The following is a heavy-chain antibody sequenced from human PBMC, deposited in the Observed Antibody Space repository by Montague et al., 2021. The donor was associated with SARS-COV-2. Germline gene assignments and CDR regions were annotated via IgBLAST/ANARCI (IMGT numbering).Heavy chain of an antibody. CDR2: INHSGST. V-gene: IGHV4-34*01. Sequence: SETLSLTCAVYGGSFSGYYWSWIRQPPGKGLEWIGEINHSGSTNYNPSLKSRVTISVDTSKNQFSLKLSSVTAADTAVYYCARGPGVVIILAIYYYGMDVWGQGTTVTVSS. D-gene: IGHD3-3*01. CDR3: ARGPGVVIILAIYYYGMDV. J-gene: IGHJ6*02. CDR1: GGSFSGYY.